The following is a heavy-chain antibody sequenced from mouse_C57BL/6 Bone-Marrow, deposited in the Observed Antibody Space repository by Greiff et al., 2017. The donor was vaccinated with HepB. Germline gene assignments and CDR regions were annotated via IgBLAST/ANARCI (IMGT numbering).Heavy chain of an antibody. CDR3: TTFSTTVDYYAMEY. V-gene: IGHV14-4*01. CDR2: IDPENGDT. D-gene: IGHD1-2*01. J-gene: IGHJ4*01. Sequence: EVQLQQSGAELVRPGASVKLSCTASGFNIKDDYMHWVKQRPEQGLEWIGWIDPENGDTEYASKFQGKATITADTSSNTAYLQLSSLTSEDTAVYYCTTFSTTVDYYAMEYWGQGTSVTVSS. CDR1: GFNIKDDY.